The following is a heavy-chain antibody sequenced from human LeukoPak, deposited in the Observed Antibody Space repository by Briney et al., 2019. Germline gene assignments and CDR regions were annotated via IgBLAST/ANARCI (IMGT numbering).Heavy chain of an antibody. D-gene: IGHD4-17*01. Sequence: PGGSLRLSCAASGFTFSSYWMSWVRQAPGKGLEWVANIKQDGSEKYYADSVKGRFTISRDNAKNSLYLQMNSLRAEDTAVYYCARELTTARLYYFDYWGQGTLVTVSS. CDR2: IKQDGSEK. CDR1: GFTFSSYW. V-gene: IGHV3-7*01. CDR3: ARELTTARLYYFDY. J-gene: IGHJ4*02.